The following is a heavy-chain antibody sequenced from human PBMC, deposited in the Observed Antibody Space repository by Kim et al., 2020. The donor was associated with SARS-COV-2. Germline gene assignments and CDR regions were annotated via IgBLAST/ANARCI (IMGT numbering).Heavy chain of an antibody. CDR2: IIPIFGTA. J-gene: IGHJ4*02. CDR1: GGTFSSYA. D-gene: IGHD3-10*01. Sequence: SVKVSCKASGGTFSSYAISWVRQAPGQGLEWMGGIIPIFGTANYAQKFQGRVTITADESTSTAYMELSSLRSEDTAVYYCARAPHDYYGSGSWAESFDYWGQGTLVTVSS. CDR3: ARAPHDYYGSGSWAESFDY. V-gene: IGHV1-69*13.